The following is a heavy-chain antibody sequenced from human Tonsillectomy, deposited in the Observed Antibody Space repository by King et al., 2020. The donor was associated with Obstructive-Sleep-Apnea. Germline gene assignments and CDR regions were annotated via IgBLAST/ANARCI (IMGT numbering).Heavy chain of an antibody. V-gene: IGHV4-39*07. CDR3: AREHRIHLWLPIDS. D-gene: IGHD5-18*01. CDR1: GGSINNSNYY. Sequence: LQLQESGPGLVKPSETLSLTCTVSGGSINNSNYYWGWIRQPPGKGLEWIGTISYSGSAYDNPSLKSRVTISFDTSKSQFSLKLSSVTAADTAVYYCAREHRIHLWLPIDSWGQGTLVTVSS. CDR2: ISYSGSA. J-gene: IGHJ4*02.